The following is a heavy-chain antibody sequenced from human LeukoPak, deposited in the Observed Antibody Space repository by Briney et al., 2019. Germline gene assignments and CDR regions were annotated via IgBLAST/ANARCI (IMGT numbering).Heavy chain of an antibody. CDR1: GFTFSSYS. CDR3: AKGLAARPSDAFDI. V-gene: IGHV3-21*04. Sequence: GGSLRLSCAASGFTFSSYSMNWVRQAPGKGLEWVSSISSSSSYIYYADSVKGRFTISRDNSKNTLYLQMNSLRAEDTAVYYCAKGLAARPSDAFDIWGQGTMVTVSS. J-gene: IGHJ3*02. D-gene: IGHD6-6*01. CDR2: ISSSSSYI.